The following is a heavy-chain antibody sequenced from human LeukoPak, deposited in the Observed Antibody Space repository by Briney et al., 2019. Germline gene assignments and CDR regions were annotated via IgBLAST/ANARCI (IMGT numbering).Heavy chain of an antibody. D-gene: IGHD6-13*01. CDR2: IYTSGST. Sequence: SETLSLTCTVSGGSISSYYWSWIRQPAGKGLEWIGRIYTSGSTNYNPSLKSRVTMSVDTSKNQFSLKLSSVTAADTAVYYCARDLDSSSWYAAFDIWGQGTIVTVSS. CDR1: GGSISSYY. J-gene: IGHJ3*02. V-gene: IGHV4-4*07. CDR3: ARDLDSSSWYAAFDI.